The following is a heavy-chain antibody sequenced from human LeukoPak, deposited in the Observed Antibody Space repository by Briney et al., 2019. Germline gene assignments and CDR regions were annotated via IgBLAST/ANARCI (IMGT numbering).Heavy chain of an antibody. CDR2: IYYSGST. CDR1: GGSISSYY. V-gene: IGHV4-59*01. D-gene: IGHD6-13*01. CDR3: ATQAGSRKYYFDY. J-gene: IGHJ4*02. Sequence: SETLSLTCTVSGGSISSYYWSWIRQPPGKGLEWIGYIYYSGSTNYNPSLKSRVTISVDTSKNQFSMKLSSVTAADTAVYYCATQAGSRKYYFDYWGQGTLVTVSS.